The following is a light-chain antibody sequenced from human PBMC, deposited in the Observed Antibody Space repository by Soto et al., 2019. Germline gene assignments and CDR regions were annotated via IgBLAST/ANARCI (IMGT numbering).Light chain of an antibody. Sequence: DIPMPQSPSTLSASVGARVTITCRASPSVNGWLAWYQQKPGKAPKLLIYAASNLESGVPSRFSGSGSGTEFTLTISSLQPDDSATYYCQRYNSNPWTFGQGTKVEVK. CDR1: PSVNGW. CDR2: AAS. J-gene: IGKJ1*01. CDR3: QRYNSNPWT. V-gene: IGKV1-5*01.